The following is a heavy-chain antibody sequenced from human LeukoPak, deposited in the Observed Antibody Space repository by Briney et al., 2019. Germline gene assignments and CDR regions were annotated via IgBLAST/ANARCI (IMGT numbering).Heavy chain of an antibody. CDR2: INPNSGGT. CDR3: ARDSSAPHYYYGMDV. CDR1: GYTFTDYY. Sequence: GASVKVSCKASGYTFTDYYMHWVRQAPGQGPEWVGWINPNSGGTNYAQKFQGRVTMTRDTSMSTAYMELSRLTSDDTAVYYCARDSSAPHYYYGMDVWGQGTTVTVSS. V-gene: IGHV1-2*02. J-gene: IGHJ6*02.